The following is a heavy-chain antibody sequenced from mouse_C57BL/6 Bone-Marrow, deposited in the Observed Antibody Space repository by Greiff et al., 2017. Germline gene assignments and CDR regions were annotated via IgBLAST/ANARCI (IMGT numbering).Heavy chain of an antibody. Sequence: QVQLQQPGAELVKPGASVKLSCKASGYTFTSYWMHWVKQRPGQGLEWIGMIHPNSGSTNYNEKFKSKATLTVDKSSSTAYMQLSSLTSEDSAVYYYAGDGFYGSSFFDYWGRGTTLTVSS. CDR2: IHPNSGST. CDR3: AGDGFYGSSFFDY. D-gene: IGHD1-1*01. J-gene: IGHJ2*01. CDR1: GYTFTSYW. V-gene: IGHV1-64*01.